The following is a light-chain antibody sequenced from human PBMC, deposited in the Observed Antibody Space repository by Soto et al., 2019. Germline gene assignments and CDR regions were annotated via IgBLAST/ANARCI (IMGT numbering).Light chain of an antibody. J-gene: IGKJ4*01. Sequence: DIQLTQSPSFLSASVGDRVTITCRASQDISTHLAWYQQKPGRAPKLLIFSASTLQSGVPSGFSGSGSGTEFTLPISSLQPEDFATYYCQQVKHYPLTFGGGTKVEIK. CDR3: QQVKHYPLT. CDR1: QDISTH. V-gene: IGKV1-9*01. CDR2: SAS.